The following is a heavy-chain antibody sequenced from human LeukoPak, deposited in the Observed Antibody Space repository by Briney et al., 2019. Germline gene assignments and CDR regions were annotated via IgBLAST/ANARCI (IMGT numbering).Heavy chain of an antibody. CDR2: ISAYNGNT. CDR3: ARDCDRSGYYCY. CDR1: GYSFTSYG. V-gene: IGHV1-18*01. J-gene: IGHJ4*02. Sequence: ASVKVSCKASGYSFTSYGITWVRQAPGQGLEWMGWISAYNGNTNYAQLLQGRVTMTTDTSTSTAYMELRSLRSDDTAVCYCARDCDRSGYYCYWGQGTLVTVSS. D-gene: IGHD3-22*01.